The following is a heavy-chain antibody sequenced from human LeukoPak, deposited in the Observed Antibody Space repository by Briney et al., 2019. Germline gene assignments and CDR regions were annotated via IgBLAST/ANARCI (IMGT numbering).Heavy chain of an antibody. Sequence: SGPTLVKPTQTLTLTCTFSGFSLSTSGVGVGWIRQPPGKALKWLALIYWDDDKRYSPSLKSRLTITKDTSKNQVVLTMTNMDPVDTATYYCAHRGILSNRDYYGSGSYFDYWGQGTLVTVSS. CDR1: GFSLSTSGVG. J-gene: IGHJ4*02. V-gene: IGHV2-5*02. CDR3: AHRGILSNRDYYGSGSYFDY. CDR2: IYWDDDK. D-gene: IGHD3-10*01.